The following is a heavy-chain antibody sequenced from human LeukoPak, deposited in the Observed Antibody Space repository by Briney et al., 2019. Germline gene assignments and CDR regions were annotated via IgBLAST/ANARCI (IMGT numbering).Heavy chain of an antibody. D-gene: IGHD2-2*01. CDR2: IYYSGST. CDR1: GGSISSGDYY. Sequence: PSETLSLTCTVSGGSISSGDYYWCWIRQPPGKGLEWIGYIYYSGSTYYNPSLKSRVTISVDTSKNQFSLKLSSVTAADTAVYYCACLLGYCSSTSCANRFDPWGQGTLVTVSS. CDR3: ACLLGYCSSTSCANRFDP. V-gene: IGHV4-30-4*08. J-gene: IGHJ5*02.